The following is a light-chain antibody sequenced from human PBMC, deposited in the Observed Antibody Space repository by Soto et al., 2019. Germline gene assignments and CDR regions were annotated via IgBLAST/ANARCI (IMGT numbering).Light chain of an antibody. CDR1: QSVGNF. J-gene: IGKJ3*01. CDR2: AAS. CDR3: QQYYSYPLFT. Sequence: DIQMTQSPSSLSASVGDRVTITCRASQSVGNFLNWYQQKPGLPPKYLIYAASNLQSGVPSRFSGSGSGTDFTLTISCLQSEDFATYYCQQYYSYPLFTFGPGTKVDIK. V-gene: IGKV1-16*01.